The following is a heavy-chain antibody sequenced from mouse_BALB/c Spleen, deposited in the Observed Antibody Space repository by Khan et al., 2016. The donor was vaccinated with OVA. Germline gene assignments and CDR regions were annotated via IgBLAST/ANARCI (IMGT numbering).Heavy chain of an antibody. V-gene: IGHV1-4*01. CDR3: VRDGAYHRNDGWFAY. CDR2: INPSNGYT. D-gene: IGHD2-14*01. Sequence: QVQLKQSGAELARPGASVKMSCKASGYTFTSYTIHWIKKRPGQGLEWIGYINPSNGYTNYNQKFKDKATLTTDKSSTTAYLQLCSLTSDDSAVYNCVRDGAYHRNDGWFAYWGQGTLGTVSA. CDR1: GYTFTSYT. J-gene: IGHJ3*01.